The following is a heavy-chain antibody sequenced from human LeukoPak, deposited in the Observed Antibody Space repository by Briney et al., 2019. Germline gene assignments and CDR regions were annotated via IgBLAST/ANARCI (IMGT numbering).Heavy chain of an antibody. V-gene: IGHV3-23*01. CDR1: GFTFSGYV. CDR3: TTDSTTSVAGIFGS. J-gene: IGHJ4*02. D-gene: IGHD6-19*01. Sequence: PGGSLRLSCAASGFTFSGYVMNWVRQAPGKGLEWVSTISGSGGSTYYADSVKGRFAISRDSSKNTLYLQMSSLRAEDTAVYYCTTDSTTSVAGIFGSWGQGTLVTVSS. CDR2: ISGSGGST.